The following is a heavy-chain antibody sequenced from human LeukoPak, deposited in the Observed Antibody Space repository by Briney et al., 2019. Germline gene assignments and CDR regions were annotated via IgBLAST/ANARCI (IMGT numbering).Heavy chain of an antibody. CDR1: GYTFSGYY. CDR2: INPSGGST. J-gene: IGHJ3*02. CDR3: ATDSYGSDAFDI. D-gene: IGHD5-18*01. V-gene: IGHV1-46*01. Sequence: GASVKVSCKASGYTFSGYYMHWVRQAPGQGLEWMGIINPSGGSTSYAQKFQGRVTMTRDMSTSTVYMELSSLRSEDTAVYYCATDSYGSDAFDIWGQGTMVTVSS.